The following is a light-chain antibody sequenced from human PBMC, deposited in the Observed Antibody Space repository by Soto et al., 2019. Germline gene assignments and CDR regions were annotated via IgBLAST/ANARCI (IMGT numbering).Light chain of an antibody. CDR1: SSDVGTYDY. V-gene: IGLV2-11*01. CDR2: YVS. J-gene: IGLJ2*01. CDR3: CSYAGSYTVV. Sequence: QSVLTQPRSVSGSPGQSVTISCTGTSSDVGTYDYVSWYQQHPGKAPKLMIYYVSKRPSGVPDRFSGSKSGNTASLTISGLQAEDEADYYCCSYAGSYTVVFGGGTKLTVL.